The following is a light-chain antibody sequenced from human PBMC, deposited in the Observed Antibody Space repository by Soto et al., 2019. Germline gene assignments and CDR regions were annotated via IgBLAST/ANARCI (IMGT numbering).Light chain of an antibody. CDR3: QQRNNWPWT. CDR2: DGS. V-gene: IGKV3-11*01. Sequence: EIVMTQSPATLSLSPGERATLSCRASRSINSNYLAWYQQKPGQAPRLLIYDGSNRATGIPARFSGSGSGTDFTLTISSLEPEDFAVYYCQQRNNWPWTFGQGTKVDIK. CDR1: RSINSNY. J-gene: IGKJ1*01.